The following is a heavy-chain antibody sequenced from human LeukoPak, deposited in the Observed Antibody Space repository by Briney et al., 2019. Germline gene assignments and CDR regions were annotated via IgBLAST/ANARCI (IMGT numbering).Heavy chain of an antibody. Sequence: GESLRFSCKGSGYTFSSYWIGWVRQMPGKGLEWMGIIYPGDSDTRYSPSLQGQVTISVDTSIGTAYLQWSSLKASDTAIYYCARQNDFRLDYWGQGTLVTVSS. J-gene: IGHJ4*02. CDR2: IYPGDSDT. V-gene: IGHV5-51*01. CDR1: GYTFSSYW. D-gene: IGHD3-3*01. CDR3: ARQNDFRLDY.